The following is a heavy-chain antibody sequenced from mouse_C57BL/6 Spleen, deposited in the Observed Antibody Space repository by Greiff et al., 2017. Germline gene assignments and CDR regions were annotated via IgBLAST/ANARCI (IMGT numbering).Heavy chain of an antibody. D-gene: IGHD4-1*02. CDR3: ARYTNCEETYYFDY. CDR2: IRNKANGYTT. J-gene: IGHJ2*01. Sequence: DVKLVESGGGLVQPGGSLSLSCAASGFTFTAYYMSWVRQPPGKALEWLGFIRNKANGYTTESSVSVKGRFTIYRDTSQSFLYLQMKALRAEDSSTYYCARYTNCEETYYFDYWGQGTTRTVSS. CDR1: GFTFTAYY. V-gene: IGHV7-3*01.